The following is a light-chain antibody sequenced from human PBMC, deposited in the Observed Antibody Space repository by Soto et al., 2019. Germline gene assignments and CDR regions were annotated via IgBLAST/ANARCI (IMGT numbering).Light chain of an antibody. CDR1: QIVLYSSNNKNY. V-gene: IGKV4-1*01. CDR2: WAS. Sequence: DIVMTQSPDSLAVSLGERATINCKSSQIVLYSSNNKNYLAWYQQKPGQPPKLLIYWASTRESGVPDRFSGSGSGTDFTLTISSLQAEDVAVYYCQQYYSTPWTFGQGTKGDNK. CDR3: QQYYSTPWT. J-gene: IGKJ1*01.